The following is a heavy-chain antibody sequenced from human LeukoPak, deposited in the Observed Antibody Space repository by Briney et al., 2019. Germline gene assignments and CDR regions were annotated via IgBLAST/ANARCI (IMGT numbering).Heavy chain of an antibody. CDR1: GYTFTGYY. D-gene: IGHD3-22*01. J-gene: IGHJ4*02. Sequence: GASVKVSCKASGYTFTGYYMHRVRQAPGQGLECMGWISAYNGNTKYVQKFQGRVTMTTDTSTSTAYMELRSLRSDDTAVYYCARDLTHRRNYDNSGYQIVSAFWGQGTLVTVSS. CDR3: ARDLTHRRNYDNSGYQIVSAF. CDR2: ISAYNGNT. V-gene: IGHV1-18*04.